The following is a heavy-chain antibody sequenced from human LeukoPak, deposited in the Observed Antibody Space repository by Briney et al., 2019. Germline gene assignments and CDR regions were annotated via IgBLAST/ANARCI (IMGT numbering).Heavy chain of an antibody. V-gene: IGHV1-18*01. CDR2: ISAYNGNT. Sequence: GASVKVSCKASGYTFTSYGISWVRQAPGQGLEWMGWISAYNGNTNYAQKLQGRVTMTTDTSTSTAYMELRSLRSDDTAVYYCARAEGYCSSTSCFIGPFDYWGQGTLVTVSS. J-gene: IGHJ4*02. D-gene: IGHD2-2*01. CDR1: GYTFTSYG. CDR3: ARAEGYCSSTSCFIGPFDY.